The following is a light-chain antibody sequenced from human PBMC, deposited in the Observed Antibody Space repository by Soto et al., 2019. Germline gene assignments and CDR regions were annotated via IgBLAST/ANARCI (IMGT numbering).Light chain of an antibody. V-gene: IGLV2-23*02. J-gene: IGLJ1*01. CDR1: SSDVGSYNL. CDR3: CSYAGSSTYV. CDR2: EVS. Sequence: QSVLTQPASVSGSPGQSITISCTGTSSDVGSYNLVSWYQQHPGKAPKLMIYEVSKRPSGVSNRFSGSKSGNTASLTISGLQAEDVADYYCCSYAGSSTYVSGTGNNVTVL.